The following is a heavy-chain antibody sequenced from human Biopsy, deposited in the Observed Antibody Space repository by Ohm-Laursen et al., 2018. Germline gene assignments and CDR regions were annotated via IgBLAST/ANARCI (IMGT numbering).Heavy chain of an antibody. J-gene: IGHJ4*02. Sequence: ASVKVSCKASGYTFTTYGISWVRQAPGQGLEWMGWINTYSGNTNYGKKFHDRVIMASDTSTSTAYLEHRSLRSDDTAIYYCARDYYPYVDYLKDVPLCDSWGQGTLVTVSS. V-gene: IGHV1-18*01. CDR3: ARDYYPYVDYLKDVPLCDS. CDR1: GYTFTTYG. D-gene: IGHD4-17*01. CDR2: INTYSGNT.